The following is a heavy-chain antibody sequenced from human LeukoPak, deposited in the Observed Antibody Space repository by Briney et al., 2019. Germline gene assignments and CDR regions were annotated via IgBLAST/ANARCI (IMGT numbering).Heavy chain of an antibody. D-gene: IGHD3-22*01. CDR2: ISGSGGST. V-gene: IGHV3-23*01. CDR1: GFTFSSYA. J-gene: IGHJ3*02. Sequence: GSLRLSCAASGFTFSSYAMSWVRQAPGKGLEWVSAISGSGGSTYYADSVKGRFTISRDNSKNTLYLQMNSLRAEDTAVYYCAKSLLQTYYESSGYPTDAFDIWGQGTMVTVSS. CDR3: AKSLLQTYYESSGYPTDAFDI.